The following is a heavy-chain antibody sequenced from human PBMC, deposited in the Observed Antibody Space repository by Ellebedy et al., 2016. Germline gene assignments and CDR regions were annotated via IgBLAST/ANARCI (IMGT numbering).Heavy chain of an antibody. CDR3: ARLDHCSGGSCYLSGEYYYYYYGMDV. V-gene: IGHV1-2*04. CDR2: INPNSGGT. Sequence: ASVKVSCKASGYTFTGYYMHWVRQAPGQGLEWMGWINPNSGGTNYAQKFQGWVTMTRDTSISTAYMELSRLRSDDTAVYYCARLDHCSGGSCYLSGEYYYYYYGMDVWGQGTTVTVSS. J-gene: IGHJ6*02. CDR1: GYTFTGYY. D-gene: IGHD2-15*01.